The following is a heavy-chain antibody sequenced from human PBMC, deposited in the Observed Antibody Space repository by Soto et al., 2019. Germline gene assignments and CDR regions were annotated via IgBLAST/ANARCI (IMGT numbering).Heavy chain of an antibody. J-gene: IGHJ3*02. CDR1: GYTVTGYY. CDR2: INPNSGGT. D-gene: IGHD2-15*01. Sequence: ASVKVSCKASGYTVTGYYMHWVRQAPGQGLEWMGWINPNSGGTNYAQKFQGRVTMTRDTSISTAYMELSRLRSDDTAVYYCARRLVVVGRGAFDIWGQGTMVTVSS. V-gene: IGHV1-2*02. CDR3: ARRLVVVGRGAFDI.